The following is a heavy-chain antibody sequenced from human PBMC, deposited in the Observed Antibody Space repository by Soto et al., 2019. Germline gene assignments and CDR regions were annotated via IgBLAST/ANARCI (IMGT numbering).Heavy chain of an antibody. CDR1: GFTFSSYW. V-gene: IGHV3-74*01. J-gene: IGHJ6*03. Sequence: GGSLRLSCAASGFTFSSYWMHWVRQVPGKGLVWVSRLYTDGSRTSYADSVKGRFTISRDNAKNTLYLQMNSLSAEDTAVYYCARGARGYYYMDARGKGTTVTVSS. CDR3: ARGARGYYYMDA. D-gene: IGHD3-3*01. CDR2: LYTDGSRT.